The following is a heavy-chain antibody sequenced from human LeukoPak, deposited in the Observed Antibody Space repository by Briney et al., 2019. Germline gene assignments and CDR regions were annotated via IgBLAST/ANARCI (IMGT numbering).Heavy chain of an antibody. D-gene: IGHD6-13*01. CDR3: ARGYSSSWFY. CDR2: IYYSGST. Sequence: PSETLSLTCIVSGGSISSHYWSWIRQPPGKGLESIGYIYYSGSTNYNPSLKSRVTISVDTSKNQFSLNLSSVTAADTAVYYCARGYSSSWFYWGQGTLVTVSS. V-gene: IGHV4-59*11. J-gene: IGHJ4*02. CDR1: GGSISSHY.